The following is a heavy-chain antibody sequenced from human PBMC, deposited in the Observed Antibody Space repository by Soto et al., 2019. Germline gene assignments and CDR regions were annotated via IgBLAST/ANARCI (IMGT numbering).Heavy chain of an antibody. CDR3: ARDGLYFDTSGYYGY. Sequence: GGSLRLSCAASGFTFRSYWISWVRQGPGKGLEWVANIKQDGSEKNYVDSVKGRFSISRDNAKRSLYLQMNSLRAEDTAVYYCARDGLYFDTSGYYGYWGQGILVTVS. CDR2: IKQDGSEK. J-gene: IGHJ4*02. V-gene: IGHV3-7*03. D-gene: IGHD3-22*01. CDR1: GFTFRSYW.